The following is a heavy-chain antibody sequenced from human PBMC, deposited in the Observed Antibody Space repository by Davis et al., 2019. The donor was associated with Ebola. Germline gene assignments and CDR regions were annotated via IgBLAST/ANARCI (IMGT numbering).Heavy chain of an antibody. Sequence: GEYLKISCAASGFTFSDSAIHWVRQASGKGLEWVGHIRSKANSHATVYTESLKGRFSISRDDSKNTAYLQMNSLKTEDTAIYFCVRHADSIDYWGQGTLVTVSS. J-gene: IGHJ4*02. CDR3: VRHADSIDY. CDR2: IRSKANSHAT. V-gene: IGHV3-73*01. CDR1: GFTFSDSA. D-gene: IGHD5-18*01.